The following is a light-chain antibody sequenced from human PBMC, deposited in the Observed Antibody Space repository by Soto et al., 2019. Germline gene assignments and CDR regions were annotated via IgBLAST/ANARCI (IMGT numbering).Light chain of an antibody. CDR3: QSYDSTLSGFYV. V-gene: IGLV1-40*01. Sequence: QSVLTQPPSVSGAPGQRVTISCTGSSSNIGAGYDVHWYQQLPGTAPKLLIYGNSNRPSGVPDRFSGSKSGTSASLAITGLQAEDEPDNYCQSYDSTLSGFYVFGTGTKVTVL. CDR1: SSNIGAGYD. CDR2: GNS. J-gene: IGLJ1*01.